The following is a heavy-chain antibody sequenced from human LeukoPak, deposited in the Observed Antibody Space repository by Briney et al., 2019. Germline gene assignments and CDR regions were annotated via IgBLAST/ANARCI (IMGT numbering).Heavy chain of an antibody. V-gene: IGHV3-21*01. Sequence: PGGSLRLSCAASGFTFSSYSMNWVRQAPGKGLEWVSSISSSSSYIYYADSVKGRFTISRDNAKNSLYLQMNGLRAEDTAVYYCARGRPVVPAATISAAFDIWGQGTMVTVSS. J-gene: IGHJ3*02. CDR2: ISSSSSYI. CDR3: ARGRPVVPAATISAAFDI. CDR1: GFTFSSYS. D-gene: IGHD2-2*01.